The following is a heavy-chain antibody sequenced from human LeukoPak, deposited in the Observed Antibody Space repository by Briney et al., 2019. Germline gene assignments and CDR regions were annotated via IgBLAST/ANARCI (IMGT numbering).Heavy chain of an antibody. CDR1: GFTFSTYE. J-gene: IGHJ4*02. Sequence: GGSLRLSCAASGFTFSTYEMNWVRQAPGKGLEWVSYISSSGSTIYYADSVKGRFTISRDNSKNTLYLQMNSLRAEDTAVYYCAKDHYDSSGYYYYYFDYWGQGTLVIVSS. CDR2: ISSSGSTI. V-gene: IGHV3-48*03. CDR3: AKDHYDSSGYYYYYFDY. D-gene: IGHD3-22*01.